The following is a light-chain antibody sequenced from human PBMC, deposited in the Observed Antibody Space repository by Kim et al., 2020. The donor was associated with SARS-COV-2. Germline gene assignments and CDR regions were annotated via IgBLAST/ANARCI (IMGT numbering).Light chain of an antibody. CDR2: DNA. V-gene: IGLV1-51*01. Sequence: GQRVTSHCSGNRSNIGNNYVSSYQHLPGTAPKLHIYDNAKRPSGIPDRFSGSRSGMSATLGINGLQTGDEADYYCGTWDSSLTAWVFGGGTQLTVL. CDR1: RSNIGNNY. J-gene: IGLJ3*02. CDR3: GTWDSSLTAWV.